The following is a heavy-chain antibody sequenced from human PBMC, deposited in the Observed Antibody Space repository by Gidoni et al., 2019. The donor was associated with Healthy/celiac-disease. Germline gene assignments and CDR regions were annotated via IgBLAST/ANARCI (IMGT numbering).Heavy chain of an antibody. CDR3: ARGEVGYYDFWSGYYTGNDY. CDR1: GFTFSSDC. Sequence: EVQLVESGGGLVKPGGSLRLSCAASGFTFSSDCMTWVRQAPGKGLEWVSSISSSSSYIYYADSVKGRFTISRDNAKNSLYLQMNSLRAEDTAVYYCARGEVGYYDFWSGYYTGNDYWGQGTLVTVSS. CDR2: ISSSSSYI. D-gene: IGHD3-3*01. J-gene: IGHJ4*02. V-gene: IGHV3-21*01.